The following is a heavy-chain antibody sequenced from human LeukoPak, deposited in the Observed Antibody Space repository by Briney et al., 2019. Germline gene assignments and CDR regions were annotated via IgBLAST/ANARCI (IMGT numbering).Heavy chain of an antibody. Sequence: SETLSLTCTVSGDSISSFSCSWIRQSAGKGLEWIGRIHTSGSTNYNPSLQSRLTMSLDTSKNQFSLKLTSVTAADTAVYYCARDHRSGMTTVSTGFDYWGQGTLVTVSS. D-gene: IGHD4-17*01. V-gene: IGHV4-4*07. CDR1: GDSISSFS. J-gene: IGHJ4*02. CDR3: ARDHRSGMTTVSTGFDY. CDR2: IHTSGST.